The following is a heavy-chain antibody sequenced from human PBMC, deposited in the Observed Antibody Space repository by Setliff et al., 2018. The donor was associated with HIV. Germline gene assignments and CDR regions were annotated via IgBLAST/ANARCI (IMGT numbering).Heavy chain of an antibody. V-gene: IGHV1-2*02. CDR3: ARGALLAVFDFDH. D-gene: IGHD3-10*01. CDR1: GNSFTGYY. Sequence: ASVKVSCKSSGNSFTGYYMHWVRQAPGKGLEWMGWINPKNGDTYYPPKVQGRVTTTSDTSTKTVYLDMSSLRPDDTAMYFCARGALLAVFDFDHWGHGTLVTVSS. J-gene: IGHJ4*01. CDR2: INPKNGDT.